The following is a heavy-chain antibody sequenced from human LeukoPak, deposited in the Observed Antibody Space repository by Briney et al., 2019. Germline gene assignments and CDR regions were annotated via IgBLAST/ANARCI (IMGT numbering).Heavy chain of an antibody. Sequence: PSETLSLTCAFYSGSLSVHYWSWIRQPPGEGLEWIGEISHSGGTKYSPSLKSRVTISIDTSKNQFSLKLNSVTAADTAVYYCARHLTIAGVVLTGFDIWGLGAMVTVSS. CDR1: SGSLSVHY. V-gene: IGHV4-34*01. CDR3: ARHLTIAGVVLTGFDI. D-gene: IGHD3-16*01. J-gene: IGHJ3*02. CDR2: ISHSGGT.